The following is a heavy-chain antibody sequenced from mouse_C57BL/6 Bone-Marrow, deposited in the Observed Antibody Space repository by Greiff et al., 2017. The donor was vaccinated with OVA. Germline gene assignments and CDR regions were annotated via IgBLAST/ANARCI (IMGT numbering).Heavy chain of an antibody. D-gene: IGHD2-3*01. Sequence: VQLQQPGTELVKPGASVKLSCKASGYTFTSYWMHWVKQRPGQGLEWIGNINPSNGGTNYNEKFKSKATLTVDKYSSTAYMQLSSLTSEDSAVYYCAKGDGYSYYFDYWGQGTTLTVSS. CDR2: INPSNGGT. J-gene: IGHJ2*01. CDR3: AKGDGYSYYFDY. CDR1: GYTFTSYW. V-gene: IGHV1-53*01.